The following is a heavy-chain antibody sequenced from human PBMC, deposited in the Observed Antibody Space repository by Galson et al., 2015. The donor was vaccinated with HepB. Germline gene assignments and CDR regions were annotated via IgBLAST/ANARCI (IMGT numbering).Heavy chain of an antibody. D-gene: IGHD6-19*01. J-gene: IGHJ3*02. V-gene: IGHV5-51*01. CDR2: IYPGDSDT. CDR1: GSSFTSYW. Sequence: QSGAEVKKPGESLKISCKGSGSSFTSYWIGWVRQMPGKGLEWMGIIYPGDSDTKYSPSFQGQVTISADKSISTAYLQWNSLKASDTAMYYCASSLITVAGTDAFDIWGQGTVVTVSS. CDR3: ASSLITVAGTDAFDI.